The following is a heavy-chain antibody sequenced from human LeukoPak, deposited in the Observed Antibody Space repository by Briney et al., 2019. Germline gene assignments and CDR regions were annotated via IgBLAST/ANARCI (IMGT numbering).Heavy chain of an antibody. J-gene: IGHJ6*02. CDR2: IYYSGII. CDR1: GGSISSSSYY. V-gene: IGHV4-39*01. CDR3: ARTYGGYYYGMDV. D-gene: IGHD3-10*01. Sequence: KPSETLSLTCTASGGSISSSSYYWRWIRQPPGKGLEWIKNIYYSGIIYYNPSLISRVTISLDTSEHQYSLTLGAVTAADTAVYVCARTYGGYYYGMDVWGQGTTVTVSS.